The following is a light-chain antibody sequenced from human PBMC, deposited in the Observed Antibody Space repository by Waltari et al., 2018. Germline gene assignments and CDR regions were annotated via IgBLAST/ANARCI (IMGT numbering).Light chain of an antibody. Sequence: EIVMTQSPATLSVSPGERATLSCRASQSVGSKLAWYQQRPGRAPRLLIYIASSRATGIPDRFSGSGSGTDFTLTISRLEPEDFAVYYCQQSGGSPFTFGPGTTVDI. J-gene: IGKJ3*01. CDR1: QSVGSK. V-gene: IGKV3-20*01. CDR3: QQSGGSPFT. CDR2: IAS.